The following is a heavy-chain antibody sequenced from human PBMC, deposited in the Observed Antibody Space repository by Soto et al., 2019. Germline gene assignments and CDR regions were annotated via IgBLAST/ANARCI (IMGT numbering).Heavy chain of an antibody. Sequence: QLQLQESGSGLVKPSQTLSLTCAVSGGSISSGGYSWSWIRQPPGKGLEGFGYIYHSGSTYYNPSLKSRVTISVDRSKNQFSLKLSSVTAADTAVYYCARGDSSPKGNWFDPWGQGTLVTVSS. D-gene: IGHD6-13*01. CDR2: IYHSGST. J-gene: IGHJ5*02. CDR3: ARGDSSPKGNWFDP. CDR1: GGSISSGGYS. V-gene: IGHV4-30-2*01.